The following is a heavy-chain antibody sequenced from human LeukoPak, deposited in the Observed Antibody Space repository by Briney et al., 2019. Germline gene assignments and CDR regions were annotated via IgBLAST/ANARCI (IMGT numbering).Heavy chain of an antibody. Sequence: SETLSLTCAVSGGSFSGYYWSWIRQPPGKGLEWIGEINHSGSTNYNPSLKSRFTISVDTSKNQFSLKLSSVTAADTAVYYCARGDAGFDYWGQGTLVTVSS. V-gene: IGHV4-34*01. CDR1: GGSFSGYY. CDR2: INHSGST. J-gene: IGHJ4*02. CDR3: ARGDAGFDY. D-gene: IGHD6-13*01.